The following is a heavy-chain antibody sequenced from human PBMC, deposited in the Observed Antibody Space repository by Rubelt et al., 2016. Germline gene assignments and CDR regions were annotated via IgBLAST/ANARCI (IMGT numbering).Heavy chain of an antibody. J-gene: IGHJ5*02. CDR3: AKEPDFWSAQNWFDP. V-gene: IGHV3-74*01. CDR2: LNNDAAEA. D-gene: IGHD3-3*01. CDR1: GFTFSRYV. Sequence: EVQLVESGGGLGQPGGSMRLSCVASGFTFSRYVMHWVRQGPGQGPVWVSRLNNDAAEANYAEYVKGRLTISRDNSKNTLYLQLNSLGAEDTAVYFCAKEPDFWSAQNWFDPWGQGTLVTVSS.